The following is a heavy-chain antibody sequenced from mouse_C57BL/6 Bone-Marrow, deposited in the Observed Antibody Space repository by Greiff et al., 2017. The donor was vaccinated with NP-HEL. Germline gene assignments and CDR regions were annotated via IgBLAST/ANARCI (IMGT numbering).Heavy chain of an antibody. CDR3: ARDDYGPSSYWYFDV. CDR1: GFTFSDYY. Sequence: EVMLVESEGGLVQPGSSMKLSCTASGFTFSDYYMAWVRQVPEKGLEWVANINYDGSSTYYLDSLKSRFIISRDNAKNILYLQMSSLKSEDTATYYCARDDYGPSSYWYFDVWGTGTTVTVSS. D-gene: IGHD2-4*01. V-gene: IGHV5-16*01. CDR2: INYDGSST. J-gene: IGHJ1*03.